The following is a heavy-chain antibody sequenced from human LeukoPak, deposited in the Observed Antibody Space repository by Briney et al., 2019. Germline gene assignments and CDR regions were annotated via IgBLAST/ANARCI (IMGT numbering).Heavy chain of an antibody. Sequence: GGSLRLSCAASGFAFSSYDMHWVRQAIGQGLEWVSAIGSAGDTYYPGSVKGRFTISRENVKNSLYLRMNSLRAGDTAVYYCATTVAGTRWALGYWGQGTLVTVSS. J-gene: IGHJ4*02. CDR1: GFAFSSYD. V-gene: IGHV3-13*01. CDR2: IGSAGDT. D-gene: IGHD6-19*01. CDR3: ATTVAGTRWALGY.